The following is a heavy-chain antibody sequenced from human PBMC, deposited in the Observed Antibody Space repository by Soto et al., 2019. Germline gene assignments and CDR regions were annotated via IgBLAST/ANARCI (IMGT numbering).Heavy chain of an antibody. CDR3: AREGSRSIAALNWFDP. Sequence: PGGSLRLSCAASGFTFSSYGMHWVRQAPGKGLEWVAVIWYDGSNKYYADSVKGRFTISRDNSKNTLYLQMNSLKAEDTAVYYCAREGSRSIAALNWFDPWGQGTLVTVSS. CDR2: IWYDGSNK. J-gene: IGHJ5*02. V-gene: IGHV3-33*01. CDR1: GFTFSSYG. D-gene: IGHD6-13*01.